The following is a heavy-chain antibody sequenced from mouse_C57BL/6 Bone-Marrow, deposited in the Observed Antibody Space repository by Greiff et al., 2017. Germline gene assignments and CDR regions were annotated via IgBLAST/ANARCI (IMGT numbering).Heavy chain of an antibody. CDR3: ARHRNYAMDY. Sequence: VQRVESGAELARPGASVKLSCKASGYTFTSYGISWVKQRTGQGLEWIGEIYPRSGNTYYNEKFKGKATLTADKSSSTAYMELRSLTSEDSAVYFCARHRNYAMDYWGQGTSVTVSS. J-gene: IGHJ4*01. CDR1: GYTFTSYG. CDR2: IYPRSGNT. V-gene: IGHV1-81*01.